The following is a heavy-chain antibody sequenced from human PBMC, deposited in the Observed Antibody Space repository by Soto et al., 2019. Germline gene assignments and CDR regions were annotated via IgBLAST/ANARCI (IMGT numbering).Heavy chain of an antibody. V-gene: IGHV1-18*01. Sequence: QVQLVQSGAEVKNPGASVKVSCKASGYTFTRYGIGWARQAPGQGLEWMGWINTYNGNTNYVQNVQGRVTLTTDTSTIIAYMELSSLISNDTALLYSAMVDFYLTPSPQDVWGQGTTVIVSS. J-gene: IGHJ6*02. CDR2: INTYNGNT. D-gene: IGHD3-3*01. CDR1: GYTFTRYG. CDR3: AMVDFYLTPSPQDV.